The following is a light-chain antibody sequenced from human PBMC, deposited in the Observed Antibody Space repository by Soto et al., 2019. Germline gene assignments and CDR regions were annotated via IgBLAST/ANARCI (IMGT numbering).Light chain of an antibody. CDR1: YTVGTN. CDR2: DTS. J-gene: IGKJ1*01. V-gene: IGKV3-15*01. CDR3: HQYSNTFRT. Sequence: VVFTQSPATLSLSPGERATLSCRASYTVGTNLAWYQQKPGQAPRLLIYDTSTRATGVPARFSGSGSGTEFTLTISNLQAEDSAVYHCHQYSNTFRTFGQGTKVDIK.